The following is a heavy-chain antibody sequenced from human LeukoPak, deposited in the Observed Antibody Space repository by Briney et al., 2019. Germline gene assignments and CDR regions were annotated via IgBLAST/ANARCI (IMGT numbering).Heavy chain of an antibody. CDR2: ISYDGSNK. D-gene: IGHD1-26*01. CDR3: AKHPGDFTGIVNYYYMDV. J-gene: IGHJ6*03. V-gene: IGHV3-30*18. Sequence: GRSLRLSCAASGFTFSSYAIHWVRQAPGKGLEWVSIISYDGSNKYYADSVKGRFTISRDNSKNMLFLQMNSLRAEDTAVYYCAKHPGDFTGIVNYYYMDVWGKGTTVTVSS. CDR1: GFTFSSYA.